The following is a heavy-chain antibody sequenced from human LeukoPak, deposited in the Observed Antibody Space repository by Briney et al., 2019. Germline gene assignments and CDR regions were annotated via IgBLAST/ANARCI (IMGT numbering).Heavy chain of an antibody. Sequence: QTGGSLRLSCAASGFTFSSYWMTWVRQAPGKGLEWEANIKQDGSEKYYVDSVKGRFTISRDNTKNSLFLQMNSLRVEDTAVYYCARDRANSFWGQGTMVTVSS. CDR2: IKQDGSEK. J-gene: IGHJ3*01. CDR1: GFTFSSYW. CDR3: ARDRANSF. D-gene: IGHD3-10*01. V-gene: IGHV3-7*03.